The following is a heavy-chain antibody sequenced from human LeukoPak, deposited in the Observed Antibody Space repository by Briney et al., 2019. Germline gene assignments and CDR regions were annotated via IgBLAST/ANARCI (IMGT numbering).Heavy chain of an antibody. J-gene: IGHJ4*02. CDR2: ISSSSSTI. CDR1: GFTFSSYG. Sequence: PGGSLRLSCAASGFTFSSYGMNWVRQAPGKGLEWVSYISSSSSTIYYADSVKGRFTISRDNAENSLYLQMNSLRAEDTAVYYCASRFCSGGSCHYFDQWGQGTLVTVSS. V-gene: IGHV3-48*01. CDR3: ASRFCSGGSCHYFDQ. D-gene: IGHD2-15*01.